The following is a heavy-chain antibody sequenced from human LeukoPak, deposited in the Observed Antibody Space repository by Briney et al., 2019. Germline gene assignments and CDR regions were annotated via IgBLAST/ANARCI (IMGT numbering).Heavy chain of an antibody. J-gene: IGHJ3*02. V-gene: IGHV4-30-2*01. CDR1: GGSISSGGYS. D-gene: IGHD4-23*01. Sequence: PSETLSLTCAVSGGSISSGGYSWSWIRQPPGKGLEWIGYIHHSGSTYYNPSLKSRVTISVDRSKNQFSLKLSSVTAADTAVYYCATRSVSTVVTHDAFDIWGQGTMVTVSS. CDR2: IHHSGST. CDR3: ATRSVSTVVTHDAFDI.